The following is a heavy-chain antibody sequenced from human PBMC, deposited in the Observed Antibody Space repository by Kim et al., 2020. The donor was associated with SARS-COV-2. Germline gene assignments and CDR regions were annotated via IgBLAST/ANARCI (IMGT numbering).Heavy chain of an antibody. V-gene: IGHV4-31*03. CDR3: ARVRVTMVRGVTLTSFDY. D-gene: IGHD3-10*01. CDR1: GGSISSGGYY. Sequence: SETLSLTCTVSGGSISSGGYYWSWIRQHPGKGLEWIGYIYYSGSTYYNPSLKSRVTISVDTSKNQFSLKLSSVTAADTAVYYCARVRVTMVRGVTLTSFDYWGQGTLVTVSS. J-gene: IGHJ4*02. CDR2: IYYSGST.